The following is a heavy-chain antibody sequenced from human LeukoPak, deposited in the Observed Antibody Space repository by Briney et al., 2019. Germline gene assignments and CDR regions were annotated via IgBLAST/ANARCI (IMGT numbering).Heavy chain of an antibody. D-gene: IGHD6-13*01. CDR2: INHSGST. V-gene: IGHV4-34*01. Sequence: SETLSLTCAFYGGSFSGYYWSWIRKPPGKGLEWIGEINHSGSTNYNPSLKSRVTISVDTSKNQFSLKLSSVTAADTAVYYCARGSGWSDYWGQGTLVTVSS. CDR1: GGSFSGYY. J-gene: IGHJ4*02. CDR3: ARGSGWSDY.